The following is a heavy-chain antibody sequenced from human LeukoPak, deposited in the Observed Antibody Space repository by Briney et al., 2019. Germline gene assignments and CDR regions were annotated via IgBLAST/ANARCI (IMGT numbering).Heavy chain of an antibody. Sequence: GGSLRLSCAASGFAFSSHGMHWVRQAPGKGLEWVAAIWYDGSNQYYADSVKGRFTISRDNSKNTLYLQMNSLRAEDTAVYYCVRGPYGSGSYRWGQGTLVTVSA. D-gene: IGHD3-10*01. CDR2: IWYDGSNQ. CDR3: VRGPYGSGSYR. V-gene: IGHV3-33*01. CDR1: GFAFSSHG. J-gene: IGHJ4*02.